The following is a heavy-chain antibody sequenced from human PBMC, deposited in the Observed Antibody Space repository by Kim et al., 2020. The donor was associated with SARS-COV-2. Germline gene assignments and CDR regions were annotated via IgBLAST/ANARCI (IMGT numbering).Heavy chain of an antibody. CDR1: GGSISSGGYY. CDR3: ARGGGYYYDTSGYYRFFDF. V-gene: IGHV4-31*03. D-gene: IGHD3-22*01. Sequence: SETLSLTCTVSGGSISSGGYYWSWIRQHPGKGLEWIGYIYNTGSTHYNPSLKSRVTISADTSKNQFSLKLNSMTAADTAVYFCARGGGYYYDTSGYYRFFDFWGQGNLVTVSS. J-gene: IGHJ4*02. CDR2: IYNTGST.